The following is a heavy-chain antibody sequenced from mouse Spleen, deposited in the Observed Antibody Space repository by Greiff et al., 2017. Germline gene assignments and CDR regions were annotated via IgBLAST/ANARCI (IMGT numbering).Heavy chain of an antibody. J-gene: IGHJ1*01. CDR3: ARDGNYVRYFDG. CDR2: INPSTGYT. CDR1: GYTFTSYW. D-gene: IGHD2-1*01. Sequence: VQLQQSGAELAKPGASVKMSCKASGYTFTSYWMHWVKQRPGQGLEWIGYINPSTGYTEYNQKFKDKATLTADKSSSTAYMQLSSLTSEDSAVYYCARDGNYVRYFDGWGAGTTVTVSS. V-gene: IGHV1-7*01.